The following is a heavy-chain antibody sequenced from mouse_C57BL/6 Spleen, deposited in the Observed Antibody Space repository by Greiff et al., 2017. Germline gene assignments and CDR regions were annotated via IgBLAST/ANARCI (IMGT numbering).Heavy chain of an antibody. Sequence: EVKLVESGGDLVKPGGSLQLSCAASGFTFSSYGMSWVRQTPDKRLEWVATISSGGSYTYYPDSVKGRFTISRDNAKNTLYLQMSSMKSEDTAMYYCARHEVYYGSSFYAMDYWGQGTSVTVSS. CDR1: GFTFSSYG. J-gene: IGHJ4*01. CDR2: ISSGGSYT. CDR3: ARHEVYYGSSFYAMDY. D-gene: IGHD1-1*01. V-gene: IGHV5-6*02.